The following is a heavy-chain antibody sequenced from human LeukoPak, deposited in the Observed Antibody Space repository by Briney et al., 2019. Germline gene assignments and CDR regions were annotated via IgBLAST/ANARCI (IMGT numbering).Heavy chain of an antibody. D-gene: IGHD5-18*01. CDR1: GGSITGHY. CDR3: ARSRSGYSYDHAAFDI. CDR2: IDYRGST. J-gene: IGHJ3*02. Sequence: SETLSLTCSVSGGSITGHYWSWIRQPPGKGLEWIAYIDYRGSTTYNPSLKSRVTISVDTSRNQFSLKLSSVTAADTAVYYCARSRSGYSYDHAAFDIWGQGTMVTVSS. V-gene: IGHV4-59*11.